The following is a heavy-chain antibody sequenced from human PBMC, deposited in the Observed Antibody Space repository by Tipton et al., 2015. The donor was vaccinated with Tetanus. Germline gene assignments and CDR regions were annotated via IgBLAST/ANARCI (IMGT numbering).Heavy chain of an antibody. V-gene: IGHV4-34*01. Sequence: TLSLTCAVYGASFSDYYWSWIRQAPGKGLEWIGEINHRGSTNHNPSLKSRVTLSVDTSKNQFSLRLTSVTAADTAVYYCARANNEFPKKGPFDSWGQGSLVIVSS. CDR3: ARANNEFPKKGPFDS. CDR1: GASFSDYY. D-gene: IGHD1-1*01. J-gene: IGHJ4*02. CDR2: INHRGST.